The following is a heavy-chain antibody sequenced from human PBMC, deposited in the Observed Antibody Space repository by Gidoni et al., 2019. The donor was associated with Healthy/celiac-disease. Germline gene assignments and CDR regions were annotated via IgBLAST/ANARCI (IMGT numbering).Heavy chain of an antibody. CDR1: GGSISSSSSY. V-gene: IGHV4-39*01. CDR3: ARHRSGWGFDY. Sequence: QLQLQESGPGLVKPSETLSLTCTVSGGSISSSSSYWGWIRQPPGKGLEWIGSIYYSGSTYYNPSLKSRVTISVDTSKNQFSLKLSSVTAADTAVYYCARHRSGWGFDYWGQGTLVTVSS. D-gene: IGHD3-16*01. J-gene: IGHJ4*02. CDR2: IYYSGST.